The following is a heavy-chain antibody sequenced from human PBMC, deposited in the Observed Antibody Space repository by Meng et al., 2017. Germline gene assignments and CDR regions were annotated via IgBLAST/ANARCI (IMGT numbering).Heavy chain of an antibody. J-gene: IGHJ4*02. V-gene: IGHV1-2*06. CDR3: ARDKTSVRYSSGWAHY. Sequence: VITPGDSVQISRKASGPTFTGSYLHWVRPAPVHGLECMGRINHNSGGTNYAQKFQGRVTRTRDTSISTDYKELSRLRSDDTAVYYCARDKTSVRYSSGWAHYWGQGTLVTVSS. D-gene: IGHD6-19*01. CDR2: INHNSGGT. CDR1: GPTFTGSY.